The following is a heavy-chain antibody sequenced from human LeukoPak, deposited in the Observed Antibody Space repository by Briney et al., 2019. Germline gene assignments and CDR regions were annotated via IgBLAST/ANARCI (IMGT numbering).Heavy chain of an antibody. CDR2: INHSGST. V-gene: IGHV4-34*01. D-gene: IGHD4-17*01. CDR3: ARGTTVNWFDP. Sequence: SETLSLTCADYGGSFSGYYWSWIRQPPGKGLEWIGEINHSGSTNYNPSLKSRVTISVDTSKNQFSLKLSSVTAADTAVYYCARGTTVNWFDPWGQGTLVTVSS. J-gene: IGHJ5*02. CDR1: GGSFSGYY.